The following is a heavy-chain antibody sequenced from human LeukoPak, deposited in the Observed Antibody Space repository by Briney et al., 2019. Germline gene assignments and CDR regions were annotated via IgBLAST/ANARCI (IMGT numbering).Heavy chain of an antibody. D-gene: IGHD3-22*01. CDR2: IIPIFGTA. J-gene: IGHJ6*02. CDR3: ARDDYYYDSSGYTNYYYYGMDV. Sequence: SVKVSCKASGGTFSSYAISWVRQAPGQGLEWMGGIIPIFGTANYAQKFQGRVTITADESTSTAYMELSSLRSEDPAVYYCARDDYYYDSSGYTNYYYYGMDVWGQGTTVTVSS. V-gene: IGHV1-69*13. CDR1: GGTFSSYA.